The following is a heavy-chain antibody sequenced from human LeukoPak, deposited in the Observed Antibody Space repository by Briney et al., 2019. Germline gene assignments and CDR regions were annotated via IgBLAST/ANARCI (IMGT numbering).Heavy chain of an antibody. V-gene: IGHV4-39*07. D-gene: IGHD3-9*01. J-gene: IGHJ5*02. CDR2: IYYSGST. CDR3: ARVFKYYDILTGYGPDWFDP. Sequence: SETLSLTCTVSGGSISSSSYYWGWIRQPPGKGLEWIGNIYYSGSTYYNPSLKSRVTISVDTSKNQFSLKLSSVTAADTAVYYCARVFKYYDILTGYGPDWFDPWGQGTLVTVSS. CDR1: GGSISSSSYY.